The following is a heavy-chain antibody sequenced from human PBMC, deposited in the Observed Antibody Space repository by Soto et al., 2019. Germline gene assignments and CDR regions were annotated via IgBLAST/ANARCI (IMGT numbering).Heavy chain of an antibody. D-gene: IGHD4-4*01. V-gene: IGHV1-69*01. Sequence: SLLNLSRKTFGYGITSHVVSRLIQTPGQGLEWMGGIIPIFGTANYAQKFQGRVTITADESTSTAYMELSSLRSEDTAVYYCARDGVTTSLGMAVWLKGTTVTVSS. CDR1: GYGITSHV. CDR3: ARDGVTTSLGMAV. CDR2: IIPIFGTA. J-gene: IGHJ6*01.